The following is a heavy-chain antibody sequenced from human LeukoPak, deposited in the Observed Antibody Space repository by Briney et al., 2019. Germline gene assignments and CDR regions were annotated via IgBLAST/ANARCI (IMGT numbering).Heavy chain of an antibody. CDR2: ISSSSSYI. V-gene: IGHV3-21*01. Sequence: PGGSLRLSCAPSGFTFSTYNMNWVRQAPGKGLEWVSSISSSSSYIYYADSVKGRFTIPRDNAKNSLYLQMNSLRAEDTAVYYCARWPYSSSYYFDYWGQGTLVTVSS. D-gene: IGHD6-6*01. CDR1: GFTFSTYN. CDR3: ARWPYSSSYYFDY. J-gene: IGHJ4*02.